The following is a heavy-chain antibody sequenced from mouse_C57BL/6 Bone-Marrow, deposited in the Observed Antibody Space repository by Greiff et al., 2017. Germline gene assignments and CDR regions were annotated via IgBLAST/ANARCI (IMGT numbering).Heavy chain of an antibody. CDR3: ARSYDYDDCTMDY. CDR1: GYTFTNYW. Sequence: VQLQQPGAELVKPGASVKLSCKASGYTFTNYWMHWVKQRPGQGLEWIGMMHPNGGSPDYNEKFKSEATLSVDKSSRTAYMKLSSLTSEDSAVYYCARSYDYDDCTMDYWGQGTSVTVSS. V-gene: IGHV1-64*01. D-gene: IGHD2-4*01. CDR2: MHPNGGSP. J-gene: IGHJ4*01.